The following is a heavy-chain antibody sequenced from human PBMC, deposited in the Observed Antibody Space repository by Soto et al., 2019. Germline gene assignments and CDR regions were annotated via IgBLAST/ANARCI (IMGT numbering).Heavy chain of an antibody. J-gene: IGHJ5*02. Sequence: EASVKVSCKASGGTFSSYAISWVRQAPGQRLEWMGWIYSGNGNTKYSQEFQGRVTIIRDTSASTANMELSSLRSEDTAIYYCARDLSHQTSWWFDPWGQGTLVTVSS. CDR2: IYSGNGNT. CDR1: GGTFSSYA. CDR3: ARDLSHQTSWWFDP. V-gene: IGHV1-3*03. D-gene: IGHD2-2*01.